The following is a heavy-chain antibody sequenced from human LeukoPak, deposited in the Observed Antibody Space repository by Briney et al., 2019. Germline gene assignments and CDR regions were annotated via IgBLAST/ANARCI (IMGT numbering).Heavy chain of an antibody. CDR3: AGAPTSGVATSFDY. J-gene: IGHJ4*02. CDR1: GGSLSSGGFS. CDR2: IYRSGST. Sequence: PSQTLSLTCAVSGGSLSSGGFSWSWIRQPPGQGLEWIGYIYRSGSTYYNPSLKSRVTISVDRSKNQFSLKLSSVTAADTAVYYCAGAPTSGVATSFDYWVQGTLVTVSS. V-gene: IGHV4-30-2*01. D-gene: IGHD5-12*01.